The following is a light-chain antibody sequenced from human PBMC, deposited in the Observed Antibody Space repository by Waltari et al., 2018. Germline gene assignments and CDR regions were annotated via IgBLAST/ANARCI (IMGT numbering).Light chain of an antibody. Sequence: QSALTQPASVSGSPGQSITISCTGTSSDVGVYNYVSWYQQHPGKVPKLIIYDVSHRPSGVSFRFSGSKSDNTASLTISGLQAEDEADYYCISYTTSDTMIFGGGTKLTVL. CDR2: DVS. CDR3: ISYTTSDTMI. J-gene: IGLJ2*01. V-gene: IGLV2-14*03. CDR1: SSDVGVYNY.